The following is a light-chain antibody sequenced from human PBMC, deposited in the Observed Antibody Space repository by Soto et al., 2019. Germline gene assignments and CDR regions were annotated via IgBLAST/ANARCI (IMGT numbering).Light chain of an antibody. CDR2: GAF. V-gene: IGKV3-11*01. Sequence: ENVLTQSPGTLSLSPGERGTLSCGASQTLTGGHLAWYQQKPGQPPRLLIYGAFNRATGIPARFSGSGSGTDFTLTISSLEPEDSAIYYCQQRNIWPPVTFGQGTDWRL. J-gene: IGKJ5*01. CDR1: QTLTGGH. CDR3: QQRNIWPPVT.